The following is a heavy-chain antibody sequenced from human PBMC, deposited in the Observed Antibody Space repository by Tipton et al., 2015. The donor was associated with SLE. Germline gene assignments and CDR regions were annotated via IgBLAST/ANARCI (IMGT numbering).Heavy chain of an antibody. Sequence: SLRLSCAASGFTLSSYGVNWVRQASGKGLEWVSYISTTSSFIYYADSVRGRFTVSRDNAKNSLYLQMNSLRAEDTAVYYCVREAGGDDDILSGYYECFYMDVWGKGTTVTVSS. CDR1: GFTLSSYG. J-gene: IGHJ6*03. CDR2: ISTTSSFI. V-gene: IGHV3-21*01. CDR3: VREAGGDDDILSGYYECFYMDV. D-gene: IGHD3-9*01.